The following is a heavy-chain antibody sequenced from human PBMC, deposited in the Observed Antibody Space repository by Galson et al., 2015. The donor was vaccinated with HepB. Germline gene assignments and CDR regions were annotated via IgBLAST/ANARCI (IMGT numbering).Heavy chain of an antibody. J-gene: IGHJ4*02. V-gene: IGHV3-20*04. CDR2: INWNGGST. Sequence: SLRLSCAASGFTFSDYYMSWIRQAPGKGLEWVSGINWNGGSTGYADSVKGRFTISRDNAKNSLYPQMNSLRAEDTALYYCARARSGYSSSWASFDYWGQGTLVTVSS. D-gene: IGHD6-13*01. CDR1: GFTFSDYY. CDR3: ARARSGYSSSWASFDY.